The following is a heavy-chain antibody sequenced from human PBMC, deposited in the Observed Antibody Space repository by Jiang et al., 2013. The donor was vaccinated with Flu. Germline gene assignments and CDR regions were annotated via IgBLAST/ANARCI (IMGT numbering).Heavy chain of an antibody. V-gene: IGHV4-39*01. J-gene: IGHJ6*03. CDR2: IFSTGDT. Sequence: LLKPSETLSLTCNVSGGSISAGRYYWGWIRQPPGKGLEWIASIFSTGDTYYNLSLKSRVAISVETSRNPFSLTLNSVTAADTAIYYCARGTPLSYYFYYYMDVWGEGTTVTVSS. CDR3: ARGTPLSYYFYYYMDV. D-gene: IGHD1/OR15-1a*01. CDR1: GGSISAGRYY.